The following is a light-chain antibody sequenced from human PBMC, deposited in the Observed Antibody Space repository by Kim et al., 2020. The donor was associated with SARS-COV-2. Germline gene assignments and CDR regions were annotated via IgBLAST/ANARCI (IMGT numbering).Light chain of an antibody. CDR3: ASYVGSNNLV. J-gene: IGLJ2*01. CDR2: EVN. Sequence: GQSVTISCPGTGSDVGGYDYVSWYQQHPGKAPKLMIYEVNKRPSGVPDRFFGSKSGNTASLTVSGLQAEDEADYYCASYVGSNNLVFGGGTQLTVL. V-gene: IGLV2-8*03. CDR1: GSDVGGYDY.